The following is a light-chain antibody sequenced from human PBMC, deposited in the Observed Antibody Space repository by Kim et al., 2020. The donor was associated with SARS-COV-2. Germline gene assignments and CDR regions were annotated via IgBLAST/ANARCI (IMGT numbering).Light chain of an antibody. CDR1: ESLLHSNGYNY. V-gene: IGKV2-28*01. J-gene: IGKJ4*01. CDR2: LVS. Sequence: DIVMTQSPLSLPVTPGEPASISCRSSESLLHSNGYNYLYWYLQKPGQSPQLLMYLVSNRASGVPGRFSGSGSGTDFTLKISRVEAEDVGIYYCMQALQTPLTFGGGTKVDIK. CDR3: MQALQTPLT.